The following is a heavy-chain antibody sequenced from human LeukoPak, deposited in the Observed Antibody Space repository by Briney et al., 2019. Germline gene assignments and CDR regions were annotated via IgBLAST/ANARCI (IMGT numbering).Heavy chain of an antibody. D-gene: IGHD7-27*01. CDR3: ARGLGGLGIFDY. Sequence: ASVKVSCKASGDTFTGYYMHWVRQAPGEGVEGMGGINPKRGGTNYAQKSKGRVTMTRDTSISTASLELSRLRSDDTAVYYCARGLGGLGIFDYWGQGTLVTVSS. J-gene: IGHJ4*02. CDR1: GDTFTGYY. CDR2: INPKRGGT. V-gene: IGHV1-2*02.